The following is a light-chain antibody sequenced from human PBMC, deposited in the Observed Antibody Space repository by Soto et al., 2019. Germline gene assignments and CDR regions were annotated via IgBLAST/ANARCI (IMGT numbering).Light chain of an antibody. CDR3: CSYAATYTLV. V-gene: IGLV2-11*01. CDR1: SSDVGSYNY. CDR2: DVR. J-gene: IGLJ3*02. Sequence: QSALTQPRSVSGSPGQSVTISCTGTSSDVGSYNYVSWYQHHPTKAPKLMIFDVRKWPSGVPDRFSGSKSGNTASLTISGLQAEDEADYYCCSYAATYTLVFGGGTQLTVL.